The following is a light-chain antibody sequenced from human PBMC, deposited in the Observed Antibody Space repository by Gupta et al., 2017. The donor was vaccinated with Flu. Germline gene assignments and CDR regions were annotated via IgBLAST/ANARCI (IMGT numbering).Light chain of an antibody. CDR3: SSYTSSSNLYV. CDR1: SSDVGGYNY. Sequence: SALTQPASVSGSPGQSITISCTGTSSDVGGYNYVSWYQQHPGKAPKLMIYEVSNRPSGVSNRFSGSKSGNTASLTITGLQAEDEADYYCSSYTSSSNLYVFGSGTKLTVL. V-gene: IGLV2-14*01. J-gene: IGLJ1*01. CDR2: EVS.